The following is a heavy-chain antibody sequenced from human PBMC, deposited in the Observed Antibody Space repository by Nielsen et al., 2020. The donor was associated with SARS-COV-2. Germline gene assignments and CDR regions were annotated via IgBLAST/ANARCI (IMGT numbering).Heavy chain of an antibody. J-gene: IGHJ6*02. Sequence: GESLKISCAASGFTFSSYGMHWVRQAPGKGLEWVAVIWYDGSNKYYADSVKGRFTISRDNSKNTLYLQMNSLRAEDTAVYYCARDQPLHADYYYYGMDVWGQGTTATVSS. CDR1: GFTFSSYG. CDR3: ARDQPLHADYYYYGMDV. V-gene: IGHV3-33*01. CDR2: IWYDGSNK.